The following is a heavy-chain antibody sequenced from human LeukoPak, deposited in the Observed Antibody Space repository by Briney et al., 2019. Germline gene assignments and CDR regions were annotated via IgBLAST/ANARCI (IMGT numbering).Heavy chain of an antibody. V-gene: IGHV4-4*07. CDR3: ARMRYGSGSYTYFDY. CDR1: GGSISTFY. Sequence: PSETLSLTCTVSGGSISTFYWSWIRQPAGKGLEWIGRVYTSGSTNYNPSPKSRVTMSVDTSKNQFSLKLSSVTAADTAVYYCARMRYGSGSYTYFDYWGQGTLVTVSS. J-gene: IGHJ4*02. CDR2: VYTSGST. D-gene: IGHD3-10*01.